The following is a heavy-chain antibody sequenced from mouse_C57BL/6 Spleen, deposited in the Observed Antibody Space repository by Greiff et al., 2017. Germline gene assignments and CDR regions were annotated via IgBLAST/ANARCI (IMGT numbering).Heavy chain of an antibody. CDR3: TKYYGYDEVYYFDY. Sequence: VQLQQSGAELVRPGASVTLSCKASGYTFTDYEMPWVKQTPVHGLEWIGAIDPETGGTAYNQKFKGKAILTADKSSSTAYMELRSLTSEDSAVYYCTKYYGYDEVYYFDYWGQGTTLTVSS. V-gene: IGHV1-15*01. J-gene: IGHJ2*01. CDR2: IDPETGGT. D-gene: IGHD2-2*01. CDR1: GYTFTDYE.